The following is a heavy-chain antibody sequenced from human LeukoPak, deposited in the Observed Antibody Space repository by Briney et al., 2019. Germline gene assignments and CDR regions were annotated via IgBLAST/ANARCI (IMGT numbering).Heavy chain of an antibody. CDR3: AKEIVVVPAAISSDASDI. J-gene: IGHJ3*02. CDR2: ISGSGGST. V-gene: IGHV3-23*01. D-gene: IGHD2-2*01. CDR1: GFTFSSYA. Sequence: GGSLRLSCAASGFTFSSYAMSWVRQAPGKGLEWVSAISGSGGSTYYADSVKGRFTISRDNSKNTLYLQMNSLRAEDTAVYYCAKEIVVVPAAISSDASDIWGQGTMVTVSS.